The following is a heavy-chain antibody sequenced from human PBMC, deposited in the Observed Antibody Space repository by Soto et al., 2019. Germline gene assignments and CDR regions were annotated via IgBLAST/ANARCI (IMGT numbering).Heavy chain of an antibody. Sequence: QVQLKESGPGLVKPSETLSLTCNVSGGPIKTGDYYWNWIRQPPGKGLEWIGYAFYSGATNYSPSRKSRAAISMDTSKNQFSLSLTSVTAADTAVYYCARAGFSYGHLLFWGQGIRVTVST. CDR2: AFYSGAT. D-gene: IGHD3-10*01. CDR3: ARAGFSYGHLLF. V-gene: IGHV4-30-4*01. J-gene: IGHJ4*02. CDR1: GGPIKTGDYY.